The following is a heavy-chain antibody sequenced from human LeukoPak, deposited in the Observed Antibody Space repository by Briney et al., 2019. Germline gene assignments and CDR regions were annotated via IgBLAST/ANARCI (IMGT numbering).Heavy chain of an antibody. CDR1: GFTYNSYT. Sequence: GGSLRLSCVASGFTYNSYTMNWVRQAPGKGLEWVSAIGGYGDDTYYADSVKGRFTISRDNSKNTVYLQMNSLRAEDTAVYYCARTTVVAKYFDYWGQGTLVTVSS. D-gene: IGHD4-23*01. CDR3: ARTTVVAKYFDY. V-gene: IGHV3-23*01. J-gene: IGHJ4*02. CDR2: IGGYGDDT.